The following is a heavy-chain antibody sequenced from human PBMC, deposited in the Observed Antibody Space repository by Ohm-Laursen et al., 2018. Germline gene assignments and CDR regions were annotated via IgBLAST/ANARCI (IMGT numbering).Heavy chain of an antibody. V-gene: IGHV4-39*01. Sequence: ETLSLTCTVSGGSISSSSYYWGWIRQPPGKGLEWIGSIYYSGSTYYNPSLKSRVTISVDTSKNQFSLKLSSVTTADTAVYYCARHAAYCGGDCYSRWFDPWGQGTLVTVSS. CDR3: ARHAAYCGGDCYSRWFDP. CDR1: GGSISSSSYY. J-gene: IGHJ5*02. D-gene: IGHD2-21*02. CDR2: IYYSGST.